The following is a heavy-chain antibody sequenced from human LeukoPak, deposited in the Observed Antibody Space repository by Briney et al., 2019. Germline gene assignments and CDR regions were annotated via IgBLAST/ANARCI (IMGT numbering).Heavy chain of an antibody. CDR3: SGARPDYDFWRGWGGGGGYYYYYYMDV. J-gene: IGHJ6*03. D-gene: IGHD3-3*01. V-gene: IGHV4-59*01. CDR2: IYYSGST. CDR1: GGSISSYY. Sequence: SETLSLTCTVSGGSISSYYWSWIRQPPGKGLEWIGYIYYSGSTNYNPSLKSRVTISVDTSKNQFSLKLSSVTAADPAVYYFSGARPDYDFWRGWGGGGGYYYYYYMDVWGKGTTVTVSS.